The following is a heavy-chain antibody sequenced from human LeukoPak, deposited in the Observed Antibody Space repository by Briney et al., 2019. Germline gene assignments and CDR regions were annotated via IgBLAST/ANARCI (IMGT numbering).Heavy chain of an antibody. Sequence: GGSLRLSCAASGFTFSNYAMNWVRQAPGKGLEWVAVLIGSSGATDYADSVKGRFTISRDNSKNTLYLQMNSLRAEDTAIYYCARAQWRTYSYYYMDVWGKGTTVTVSS. CDR2: LIGSSGAT. J-gene: IGHJ6*03. CDR1: GFTFSNYA. D-gene: IGHD6-19*01. CDR3: ARAQWRTYSYYYMDV. V-gene: IGHV3-23*01.